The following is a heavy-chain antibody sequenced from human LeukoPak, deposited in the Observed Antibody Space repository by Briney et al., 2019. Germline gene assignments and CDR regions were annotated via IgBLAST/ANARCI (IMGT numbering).Heavy chain of an antibody. Sequence: ASVKVSSKASGFTFTTYGISWVRQATGQGLEWMAWISAYNGNTNYAQNLQGRFTMTTDTSTTTAYMELRSLRSDDTAFYYCARRTYSSSSSLFDYWGQGTLVTVSS. CDR3: ARRTYSSSSSLFDY. D-gene: IGHD6-6*01. V-gene: IGHV1-18*01. J-gene: IGHJ4*02. CDR1: GFTFTTYG. CDR2: ISAYNGNT.